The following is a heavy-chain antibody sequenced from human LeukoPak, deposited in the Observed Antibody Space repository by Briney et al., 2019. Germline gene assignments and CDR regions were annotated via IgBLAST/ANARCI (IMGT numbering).Heavy chain of an antibody. Sequence: SETLSLTCAVYGGSFSGYYWSWIRQPPGKGLEWIGEINHSGSTNYNPSLKSRVTISVDTSKNQFSLKLSSVTAADTAVYYCARRSPKLMRGGWFDPWGQGTLVTVSS. CDR2: INHSGST. D-gene: IGHD3-16*01. V-gene: IGHV4-34*01. CDR3: ARRSPKLMRGGWFDP. J-gene: IGHJ5*02. CDR1: GGSFSGYY.